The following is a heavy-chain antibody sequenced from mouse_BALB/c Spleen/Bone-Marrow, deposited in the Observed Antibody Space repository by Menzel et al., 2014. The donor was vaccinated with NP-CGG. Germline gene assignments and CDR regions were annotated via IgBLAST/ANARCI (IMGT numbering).Heavy chain of an antibody. CDR1: GFTLSSYT. Sequence: EVKLVESGGGLVQPGGSLKLSCAASGFTLSSYTMSWVRQPPERRLEWVAYISNGGGSTYYPDTVKGRFTISRDNAKNTLYLQMSSLKSEDTAMYYCARHGYYGSRAMDYWGQGTSVTVSS. CDR2: ISNGGGST. V-gene: IGHV5-12-2*01. D-gene: IGHD1-1*01. J-gene: IGHJ4*01. CDR3: ARHGYYGSRAMDY.